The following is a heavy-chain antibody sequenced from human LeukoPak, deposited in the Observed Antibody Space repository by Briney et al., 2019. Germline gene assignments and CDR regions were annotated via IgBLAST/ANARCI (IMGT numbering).Heavy chain of an antibody. J-gene: IGHJ5*02. CDR1: GYSISSGYY. CDR2: IYHSGST. Sequence: SETLSLTCTVSGYSISSGYYWGWIRQPPGKGLEWIGSIYHSGSTYYNPSLKSRVTISVDTSKNQFSLKLSSVTAADTAVCYCARGPTVTLYNWFDPWGQGTLVTVSS. V-gene: IGHV4-38-2*02. D-gene: IGHD4-17*01. CDR3: ARGPTVTLYNWFDP.